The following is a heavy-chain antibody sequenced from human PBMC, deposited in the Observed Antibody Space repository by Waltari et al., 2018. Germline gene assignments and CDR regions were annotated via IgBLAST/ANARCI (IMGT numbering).Heavy chain of an antibody. V-gene: IGHV3-21*01. CDR2: ISSSSSYI. J-gene: IGHJ6*03. D-gene: IGHD2-15*01. Sequence: EVQLVESGGGLVKPGGSLRLSCAASGFTFSSYSMNWVRQAPGKGLECVSSISSSSSYIDYADSVKGRFTISRDNAKNSLYLQMNSLRAEDTAVYYCARPYCSGGSCYSWDYYYYYMDVWGKGTTVTVSS. CDR3: ARPYCSGGSCYSWDYYYYYMDV. CDR1: GFTFSSYS.